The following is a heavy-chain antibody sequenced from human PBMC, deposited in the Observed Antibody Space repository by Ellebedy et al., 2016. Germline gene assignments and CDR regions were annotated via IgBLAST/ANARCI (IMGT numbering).Heavy chain of an antibody. Sequence: SETLSLXCTVSGASISSRSYYWGWIRQPPGKGLEWIGTIFFSGSTYYNPSLKSRVTISVDTSKNQFSLQLSSVTAADTAVYYCAREVVVTALRYYYYGMDVWGQGTTVTVSS. CDR3: AREVVVTALRYYYYGMDV. CDR2: IFFSGST. D-gene: IGHD2-21*02. V-gene: IGHV4-39*07. CDR1: GASISSRSYY. J-gene: IGHJ6*02.